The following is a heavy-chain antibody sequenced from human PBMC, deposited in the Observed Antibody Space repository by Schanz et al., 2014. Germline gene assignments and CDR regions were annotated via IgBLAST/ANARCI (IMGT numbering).Heavy chain of an antibody. CDR1: GFSFISNA. V-gene: IGHV3-23*01. J-gene: IGHJ6*02. Sequence: EGHLTESGGGLVQPGGSLRLSCAASGFSFISNAMSWVRQAPGKGLEWVSALSGSGTSTYYADSVKGRFTISRDNSKNTLYLQMNSLRAEDTAVYFCAKSQYYGSGSYSDYYGVDVWGQGTTVTVSS. CDR2: LSGSGTST. CDR3: AKSQYYGSGSYSDYYGVDV. D-gene: IGHD3-10*01.